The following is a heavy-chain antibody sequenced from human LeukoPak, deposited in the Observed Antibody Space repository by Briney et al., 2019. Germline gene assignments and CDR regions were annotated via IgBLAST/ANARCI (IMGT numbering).Heavy chain of an antibody. V-gene: IGHV3-30*04. CDR1: GFPFSSYA. Sequence: PGGSLRLSCAGSGFPFSSYAMHWVRQAPGKGLKWVAVISYDGNNKYYADSVKGRFTISRDSSKNTLYLQMNSLRAEDTALYFCARDSSVVPANPYFGMDVWGQGTTVTVSS. J-gene: IGHJ6*02. CDR2: ISYDGNNK. CDR3: ARDSSVVPANPYFGMDV. D-gene: IGHD2-2*01.